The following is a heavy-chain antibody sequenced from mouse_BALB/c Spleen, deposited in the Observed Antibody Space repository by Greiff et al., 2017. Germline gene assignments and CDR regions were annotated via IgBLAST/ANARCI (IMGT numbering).Heavy chain of an antibody. J-gene: IGHJ4*01. CDR2: INPSNGRT. CDR1: GYTFTSYW. D-gene: IGHD1-2*01. Sequence: QVQLKQPGAELVKPGASVKLSCKASGYTFTSYWMHWVKQRPGQGLEWIGEINPSNGRTNYNEKFKSKATLTVDKSSSTAYMQLSSLTSEDSAVYYCARNYGHLYAMDYWGQGTSVTVSS. CDR3: ARNYGHLYAMDY. V-gene: IGHV1S81*02.